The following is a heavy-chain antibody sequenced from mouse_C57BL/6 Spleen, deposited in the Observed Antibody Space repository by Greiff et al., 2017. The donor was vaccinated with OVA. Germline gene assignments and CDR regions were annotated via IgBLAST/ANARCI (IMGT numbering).Heavy chain of an antibody. CDR3: ARGLTGTHYFDY. Sequence: DVMLVESGGGLVKPGGSLKLSCAASGFTFSSYAMSWVRQTPEKRLEWVATISDGGSYTYYPDNVKGRFTISRDNAKNNLYLQMSHLKSEDTAMYDCARGLTGTHYFDYWGQGTTLTVSS. CDR2: ISDGGSYT. V-gene: IGHV5-4*03. CDR1: GFTFSSYA. D-gene: IGHD4-1*01. J-gene: IGHJ2*01.